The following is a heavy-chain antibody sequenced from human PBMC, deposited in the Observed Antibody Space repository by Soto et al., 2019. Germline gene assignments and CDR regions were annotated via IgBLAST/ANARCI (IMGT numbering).Heavy chain of an antibody. J-gene: IGHJ3*02. CDR2: IYYSGST. V-gene: IGHV4-39*01. CDR1: GGSVSRSRYY. CDR3: ARHPDAFDI. Sequence: SESLSLTCTDSGGSVSRSRYYWGWIRQPPGKGLEWIGSIYYSGSTYYNPSLKSRVTISVDTSKNQLSLKLSSVTAADTAVYYCARHPDAFDIWGQGTMVT.